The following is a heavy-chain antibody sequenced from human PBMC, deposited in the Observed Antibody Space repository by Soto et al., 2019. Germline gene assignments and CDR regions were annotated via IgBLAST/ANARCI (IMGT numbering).Heavy chain of an antibody. CDR3: VKGSSSRYDNNWFDP. CDR1: GFTFRTFA. D-gene: IGHD6-13*01. CDR2: VSSSGGST. J-gene: IGHJ5*02. V-gene: IGHV3-64D*06. Sequence: GGSLRLSCSASGFTFRTFAMHWVRQAPGRGLEYVSAVSSSGGSTMYADSVKDRFTISRNNSKNTLYLQMRSLRAEDTAVYYCVKGSSSRYDNNWFDPWGQGTLVTVSS.